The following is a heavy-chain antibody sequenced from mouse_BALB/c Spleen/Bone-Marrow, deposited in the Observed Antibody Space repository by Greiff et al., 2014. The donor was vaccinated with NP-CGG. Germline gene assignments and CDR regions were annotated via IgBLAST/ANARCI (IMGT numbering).Heavy chain of an antibody. J-gene: IGHJ4*01. CDR1: GFNIKDTY. Sequence: EVQLQQSEAELVKPGASVKLSCTASGFNIKDTYIYWVKQRPEQGLEWVGRIDPANGNTKYDPKFQGKATIAADTSSNTAYLQLSSLTSEDTAVYYCSRGYYDYLFALDYWGHGTSVTVSS. CDR2: IDPANGNT. D-gene: IGHD5-5*01. V-gene: IGHV14-3*02. CDR3: SRGYYDYLFALDY.